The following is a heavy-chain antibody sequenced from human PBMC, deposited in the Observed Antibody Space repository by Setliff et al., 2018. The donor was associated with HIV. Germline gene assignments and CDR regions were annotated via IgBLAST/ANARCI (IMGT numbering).Heavy chain of an antibody. D-gene: IGHD3-22*01. Sequence: PGGSLRLSCAASGFTFSSYAMHWVRQAPGKGLEWVAVISYDGSNKYYADSVKGRFTISRDNSKNTLYLQMNSLRAEDTAVYYCASGTQYYYDSSGCYGYSGDYWGQGTLVTVSS. CDR2: ISYDGSNK. CDR1: GFTFSSYA. J-gene: IGHJ4*02. CDR3: ASGTQYYYDSSGCYGYSGDY. V-gene: IGHV3-30-3*01.